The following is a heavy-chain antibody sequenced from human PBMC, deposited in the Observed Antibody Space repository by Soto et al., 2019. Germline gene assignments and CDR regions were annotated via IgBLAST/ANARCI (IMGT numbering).Heavy chain of an antibody. CDR1: GYTFTSYG. CDR2: ISAYNGNT. J-gene: IGHJ6*02. V-gene: IGHV1-18*01. Sequence: QVQLVQSGAEVKKPGASVKVSCKASGYTFTSYGISWVRQAPGQGLEWMGWISAYNGNTNYAQKLQGRVTMTTDTSTSTAYRELRSLRSDDTAVYYCARGHRWFGEFGTLYYGMDVWGQGTTVTVSS. CDR3: ARGHRWFGEFGTLYYGMDV. D-gene: IGHD3-10*01.